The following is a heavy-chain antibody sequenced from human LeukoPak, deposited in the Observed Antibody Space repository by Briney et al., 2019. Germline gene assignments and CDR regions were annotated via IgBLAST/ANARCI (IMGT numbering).Heavy chain of an antibody. V-gene: IGHV3-7*01. CDR3: ATISAQTFDI. Sequence: PGGSLTLSCVGSGFSFRSHWVNWVRQSPGKGLEWVANIKPDGSDKYYVDSARGRFTVSRDNAKNSAFLQMNSLRAEDTAIYYCATISAQTFDIWGQGTSVSVSS. CDR1: GFSFRSHW. CDR2: IKPDGSDK. J-gene: IGHJ3*02. D-gene: IGHD5-24*01.